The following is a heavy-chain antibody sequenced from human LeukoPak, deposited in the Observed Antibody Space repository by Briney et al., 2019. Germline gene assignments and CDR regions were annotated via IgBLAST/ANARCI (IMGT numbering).Heavy chain of an antibody. CDR2: IYTSGNT. V-gene: IGHV4-4*07. CDR1: GGSISSYY. Sequence: SETLSLTCTVSGGSISSYYWSWIRQPAGKGLEWIGRIYTSGNTNYNPSLKSRVTISVDTSKNQFSLKLSSVTAADTAVYYCARDNGDHYDSSGYWYYWGQGTLVTVSS. J-gene: IGHJ4*02. CDR3: ARDNGDHYDSSGYWYY. D-gene: IGHD3-22*01.